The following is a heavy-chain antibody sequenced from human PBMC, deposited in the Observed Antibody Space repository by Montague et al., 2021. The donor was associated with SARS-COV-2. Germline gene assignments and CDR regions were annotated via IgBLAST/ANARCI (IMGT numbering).Heavy chain of an antibody. J-gene: IGHJ6*02. D-gene: IGHD1-26*01. CDR3: WGGVGAPYYYYGMDV. V-gene: IGHV4-38-2*02. CDR1: GHSIGVEYW. Sequence: SETLSLTCTVAGHSIGVEYWRSSEEHPPELQLPLNRVCYHRGSTYYNPSLKSRVTISVDTSKNQFSLKLSSVTAADTAVYYSWGGVGAPYYYYGMDVWGQGTTVTVSS. CDR2: CYHRGST.